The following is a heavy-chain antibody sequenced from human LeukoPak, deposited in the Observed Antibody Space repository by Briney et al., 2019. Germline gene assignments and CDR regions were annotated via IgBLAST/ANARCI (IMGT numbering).Heavy chain of an antibody. V-gene: IGHV3-20*04. Sequence: GGSLRLSCAASGFTFDDYGMSWVRQAPGKGLEWVSGINWNGGSTGYADSVKGRFTISRDNAKNSLYLQMNSLRAEDTALYYCARGGGSGSSFVVWYFDLWGRGTLVTVSS. CDR3: ARGGGSGSSFVVWYFDL. CDR1: GFTFDDYG. J-gene: IGHJ2*01. CDR2: INWNGGST. D-gene: IGHD3-10*01.